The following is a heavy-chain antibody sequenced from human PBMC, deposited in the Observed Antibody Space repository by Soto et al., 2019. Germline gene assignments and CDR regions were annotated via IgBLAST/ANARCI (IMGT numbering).Heavy chain of an antibody. J-gene: IGHJ6*02. CDR3: ARETSTFAPYSGSYYDYYYGMDV. CDR1: GYTFTGYY. CDR2: INPNSGGT. V-gene: IGHV1-2*02. D-gene: IGHD1-26*01. Sequence: EASVKVSCKASGYTFTGYYMHWVRQAPGQGLEWMGWINPNSGGTNYAQKFQGRVTMTRDTSISTAYMELSRLRSDDTAVYYCARETSTFAPYSGSYYDYYYGMDVWGQGTTVTVSS.